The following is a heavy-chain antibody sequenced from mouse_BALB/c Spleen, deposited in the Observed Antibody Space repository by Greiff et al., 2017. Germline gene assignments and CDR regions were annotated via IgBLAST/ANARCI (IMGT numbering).Heavy chain of an antibody. Sequence: DVKLVESGGGLVQPGGSRKLSCAASGFTFSSFGMHWVRQAPEKGLEWVAYICSGSSTIYYADTVKGRFTISIDNPKNTLFLQMTSLRSEDAAMYYCASLDDYGNPDAMDYWGQGTSVTVS. J-gene: IGHJ4*01. CDR3: ASLDDYGNPDAMDY. V-gene: IGHV5-17*02. CDR2: ICSGSSTI. D-gene: IGHD2-1*01. CDR1: GFTFSSFG.